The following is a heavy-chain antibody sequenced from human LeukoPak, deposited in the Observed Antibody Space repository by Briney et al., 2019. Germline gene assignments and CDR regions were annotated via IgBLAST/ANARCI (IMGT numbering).Heavy chain of an antibody. D-gene: IGHD5-24*01. Sequence: ASVKVSCKASGDTFSSYAFSWVRQAPGQGLEWMGAIIPMSGTTHYAQNFQGRVTITSDESTRTVYLEVTSLRSEDTALYYGARSNNFFFAGDHWGQGTLVTVSS. CDR1: GDTFSSYA. V-gene: IGHV1-69*13. CDR3: ARSNNFFFAGDH. CDR2: IIPMSGTT. J-gene: IGHJ4*02.